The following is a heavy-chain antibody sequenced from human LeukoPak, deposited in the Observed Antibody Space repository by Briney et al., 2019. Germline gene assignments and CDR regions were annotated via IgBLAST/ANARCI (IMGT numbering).Heavy chain of an antibody. J-gene: IGHJ5*02. CDR2: ISGSGGST. V-gene: IGHV3-23*01. CDR3: AKDTGLLWFGELLGAFDP. D-gene: IGHD3-10*01. Sequence: GGSLRLSCAASGFTFSSYAMSWVRQAPGKGLEWVSAISGSGGSTYYADSVKGRFTISRDNSKNTLYLQMNSLRAEDTAVYYCAKDTGLLWFGELLGAFDPWGQGTLVTVSS. CDR1: GFTFSSYA.